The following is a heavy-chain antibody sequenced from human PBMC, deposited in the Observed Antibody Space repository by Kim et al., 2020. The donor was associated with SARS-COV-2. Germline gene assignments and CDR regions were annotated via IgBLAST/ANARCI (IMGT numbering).Heavy chain of an antibody. CDR3: ARGDTAIQSQGYYYYGMDV. CDR2: INHSGST. D-gene: IGHD5-18*01. CDR1: GGSFSGYY. Sequence: SETLSLTCAVYGGSFSGYYWSWIRQPPGKGLEWIGEINHSGSTNYNPSLKSRVTISVDTSKNQFSLKLSSVTAADTAVYYCARGDTAIQSQGYYYYGMDVWGQGTTVTVSS. V-gene: IGHV4-34*01. J-gene: IGHJ6*02.